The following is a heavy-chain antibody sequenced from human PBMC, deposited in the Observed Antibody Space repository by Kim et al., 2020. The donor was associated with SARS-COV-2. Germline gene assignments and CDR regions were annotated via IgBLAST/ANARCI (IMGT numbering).Heavy chain of an antibody. Sequence: TRSNPSFQGRDTISADKSISTAYLQWSSLKASDTAMYYCARRDGLAVFDYWGQGTLVTVSS. V-gene: IGHV5-51*01. J-gene: IGHJ4*02. CDR3: ARRDGLAVFDY. CDR2: T. D-gene: IGHD3-3*02.